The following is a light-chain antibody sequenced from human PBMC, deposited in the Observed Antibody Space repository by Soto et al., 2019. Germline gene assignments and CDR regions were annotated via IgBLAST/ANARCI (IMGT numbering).Light chain of an antibody. CDR3: CSYAGSSIP. CDR1: SSDVGSYNL. J-gene: IGLJ1*01. CDR2: EVS. V-gene: IGLV2-23*02. Sequence: QSALTQPASVSGSPGHSITISCTGTSSDVGSYNLVSWYQQHPGKAPKLMIYEVSKRPSGVSNRFSGSKSGNTASLTISGLQAEDEADYYCCSYAGSSIPFGTGTKVTVL.